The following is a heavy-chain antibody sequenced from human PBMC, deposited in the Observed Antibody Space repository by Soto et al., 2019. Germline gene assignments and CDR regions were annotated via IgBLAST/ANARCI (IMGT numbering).Heavy chain of an antibody. D-gene: IGHD6-13*01. J-gene: IGHJ4*02. Sequence: EVQLVESGGGLVQPGGSLRLSCAASGFTFSSYWMSWVRQAPGKGLEWVANIKQDGSEKYYVDSVKGRFTISRDNAKNSLYLQMNSLRAEDTAVYYCARDPRGSNKRKTICSSSRFDYWGQGTLVTVSS. CDR2: IKQDGSEK. CDR1: GFTFSSYW. V-gene: IGHV3-7*03. CDR3: ARDPRGSNKRKTICSSSRFDY.